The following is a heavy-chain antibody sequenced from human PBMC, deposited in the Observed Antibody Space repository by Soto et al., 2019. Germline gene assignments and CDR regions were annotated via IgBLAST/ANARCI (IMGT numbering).Heavy chain of an antibody. Sequence: QVQLVESGGGVVQPGRSLRLSCAASGFTFSSYGMHWVRQAPGKGLEWVAVISYDGSNKYYADSVKGRFTISRDNSKNTLYLQMNSLRAEDTAVYYCVGSGWYYCDDWGQGTLVTVSS. D-gene: IGHD6-19*01. CDR1: GFTFSSYG. V-gene: IGHV3-30*03. CDR3: VGSGWYYCDD. J-gene: IGHJ4*02. CDR2: ISYDGSNK.